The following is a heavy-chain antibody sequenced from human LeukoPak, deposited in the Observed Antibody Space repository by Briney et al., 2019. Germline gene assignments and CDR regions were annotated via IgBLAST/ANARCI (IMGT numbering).Heavy chain of an antibody. V-gene: IGHV3-30*03. J-gene: IGHJ6*02. Sequence: GGSLRLSCAASGFTFSSYGMHWVRQAPGKGLEWVAVISYDGSNKYYADSVKGRFTISRDNAKNSLYLQMNSLRAEDTAVYYCARDATKSSGWSYYYYGMDVWGQGTTVTVSS. CDR1: GFTFSSYG. D-gene: IGHD6-19*01. CDR2: ISYDGSNK. CDR3: ARDATKSSGWSYYYYGMDV.